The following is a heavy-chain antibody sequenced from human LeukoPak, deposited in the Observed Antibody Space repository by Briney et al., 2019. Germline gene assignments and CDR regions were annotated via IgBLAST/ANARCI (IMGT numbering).Heavy chain of an antibody. V-gene: IGHV4-4*07. CDR3: ARVHGCSSTSCYSGMDV. CDR2: IYTSGST. J-gene: IGHJ6*02. D-gene: IGHD2-2*01. Sequence: SETLSLTCTVSGGSISSYYWSWIRQPAGKGLEWIGRIYTSGSTNYNPSLKSRVTMSVDTSKNQFSLKLSSVTAADTAVYYCARVHGCSSTSCYSGMDVWGQGTTVTVSS. CDR1: GGSISSYY.